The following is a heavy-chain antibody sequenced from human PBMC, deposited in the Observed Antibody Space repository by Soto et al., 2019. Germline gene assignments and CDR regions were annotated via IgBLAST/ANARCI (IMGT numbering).Heavy chain of an antibody. J-gene: IGHJ4*02. Sequence: SETLSLTCAVYGGSFSGYYWSWIRQPPGKGLEWIGEINHSGSTNYNPSLKSLVTISVDTSKNQFSLKLSSVTAADTAVYYCARAPSYDSSGYYYSENFDYWGQGTLVTVSS. CDR1: GGSFSGYY. V-gene: IGHV4-34*01. CDR3: ARAPSYDSSGYYYSENFDY. D-gene: IGHD3-22*01. CDR2: INHSGST.